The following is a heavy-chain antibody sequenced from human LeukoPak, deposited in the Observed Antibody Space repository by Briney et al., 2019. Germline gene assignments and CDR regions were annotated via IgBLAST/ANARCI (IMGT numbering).Heavy chain of an antibody. Sequence: GGSLRLSCAASGFAFSSYAMSCVRQAPGQGLEGVSAISGSGGSTYYADSVKARFTISRDNSKNTLYLQMNSLRAEDTAVYYCAKEDDYGGNDDAFDIWGQGTMVTVSS. CDR1: GFAFSSYA. D-gene: IGHD4-23*01. CDR3: AKEDDYGGNDDAFDI. CDR2: ISGSGGST. J-gene: IGHJ3*02. V-gene: IGHV3-23*01.